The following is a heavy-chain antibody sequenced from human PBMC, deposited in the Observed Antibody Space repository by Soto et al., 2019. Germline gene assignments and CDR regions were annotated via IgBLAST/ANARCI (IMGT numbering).Heavy chain of an antibody. CDR2: IYTSGST. D-gene: IGHD2-21*02. CDR3: ARAPLRTAIPKDAFDI. CDR1: GGSFSNSY. V-gene: IGHV4-4*07. Sequence: QLQLQESGPGLVKPSETLSLNCSVSGGSFSNSYWTWIRQPAGKRLEWIGRIYTSGSTTYNPSLKSRVTLSLDTSKSRFSLRLTSVTAADTAVYYCARAPLRTAIPKDAFDIWGQGTMVTVSS. J-gene: IGHJ3*02.